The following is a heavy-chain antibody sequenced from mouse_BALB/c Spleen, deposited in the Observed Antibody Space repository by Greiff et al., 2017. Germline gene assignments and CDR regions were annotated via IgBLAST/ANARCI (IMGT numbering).Heavy chain of an antibody. D-gene: IGHD4-1*01. CDR1: GFAFSSYD. CDR3: AIHLPLGRDYAMDY. CDR2: ISSGGGST. Sequence: EVKLVESGGGLVKPGGSLKLSCAASGFAFSSYDMSWVRQTPEKRLEWVAYISSGGGSTYYPDTVKGRFTISRDNAKNTLYLQMSSLKSEDTAMYYCAIHLPLGRDYAMDYWGQGTSVTVSS. V-gene: IGHV5-12-1*01. J-gene: IGHJ4*01.